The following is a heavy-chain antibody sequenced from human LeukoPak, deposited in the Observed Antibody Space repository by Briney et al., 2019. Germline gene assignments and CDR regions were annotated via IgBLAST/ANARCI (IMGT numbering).Heavy chain of an antibody. D-gene: IGHD3-10*01. CDR3: AREAGSGSYSNYFDY. V-gene: IGHV1-69*01. J-gene: IGHJ4*02. CDR1: GGTFSSYA. Sequence: GASVKVSCKASGGTFSSYAISWVRQAPGQGLEWMGGIIPIFGTANYAQKFQGRVTITADESTSTAYMELSSLRSEDTAVYSCAREAGSGSYSNYFDYWGQGTLVAVSS. CDR2: IIPIFGTA.